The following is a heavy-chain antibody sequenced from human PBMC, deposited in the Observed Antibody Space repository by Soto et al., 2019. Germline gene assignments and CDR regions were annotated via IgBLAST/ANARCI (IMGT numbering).Heavy chain of an antibody. D-gene: IGHD3-22*01. CDR2: IKSKTDGGTT. V-gene: IGHV3-15*07. CDR1: GFTFSNAW. Sequence: GGSLRLSCAASGFTFSNAWMNWVRQAPGKGLEWVGRIKSKTDGGTTDYAAPVKGRFTISRDDSKNTLYLQMNSLKTEDTAVYYCTTRYYYDSHPYYYGMDVWGQGTTVTVSS. J-gene: IGHJ6*02. CDR3: TTRYYYDSHPYYYGMDV.